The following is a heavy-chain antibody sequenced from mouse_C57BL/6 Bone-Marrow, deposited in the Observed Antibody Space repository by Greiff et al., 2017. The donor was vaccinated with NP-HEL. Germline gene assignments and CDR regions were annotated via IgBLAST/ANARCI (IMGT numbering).Heavy chain of an antibody. CDR2: IYPGSGST. V-gene: IGHV1-55*01. CDR1: GYTFPSYW. D-gene: IGHD1-1*01. CDR3: ARYPYGSSYWYFDV. J-gene: IGHJ1*03. Sequence: QFHVKQPGAELVKPGASVKMSCKASGYTFPSYWLTWLKQRPGQGLEWIGDIYPGSGSTNYNEKFKSKATLTVDTSSSTAYMQLSSLTSEDSAVYYCARYPYGSSYWYFDVWGTGTTVTVSS.